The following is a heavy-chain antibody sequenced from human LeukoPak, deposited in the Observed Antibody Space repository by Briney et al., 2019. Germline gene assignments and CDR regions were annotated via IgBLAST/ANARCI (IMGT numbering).Heavy chain of an antibody. CDR1: GGSFSGYY. D-gene: IGHD6-13*01. J-gene: IGHJ4*02. CDR2: TNHSGST. V-gene: IGHV4-34*01. CDR3: ARLSIAAAIGY. Sequence: PSETLSLTCAVYGGSFSGYYWSWIRQPPGKGLEWIGETNHSGSTNYNPSLKSRVTISVDTSKNQFSLKLSSVTAADTAVYYCARLSIAAAIGYWGQGTLVTVPS.